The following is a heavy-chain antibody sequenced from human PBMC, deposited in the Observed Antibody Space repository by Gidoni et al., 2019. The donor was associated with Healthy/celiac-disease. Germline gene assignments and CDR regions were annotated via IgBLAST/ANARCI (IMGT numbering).Heavy chain of an antibody. CDR2: ISSSGSTI. D-gene: IGHD6-19*01. CDR3: ARVIAVAGLSC. Sequence: EVQLVESGGGLVQPGGSLSLSCAASGFTFSSYEMNWVRQAPGKGLEWVSYISSSGSTIYYADSVKGRFTISRDNAKNSLYLQRNSLRAEDTAVYYCARVIAVAGLSCWGQGTLVTVSS. CDR1: GFTFSSYE. V-gene: IGHV3-48*03. J-gene: IGHJ4*02.